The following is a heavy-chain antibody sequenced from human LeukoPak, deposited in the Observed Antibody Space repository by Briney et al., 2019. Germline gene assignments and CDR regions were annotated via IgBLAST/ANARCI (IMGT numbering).Heavy chain of an antibody. Sequence: GGSLRLSCAASGFTFSSYWMHWVGQAPGKGLVWVSRINSDGSSTSYADSVKGRFTISRDNAKNTLYLQMNSLRAEDTAVYYCARGRYSSGLRYFDYWGQGTLVTVSS. CDR1: GFTFSSYW. J-gene: IGHJ4*02. CDR3: ARGRYSSGLRYFDY. V-gene: IGHV3-74*01. CDR2: INSDGSST. D-gene: IGHD6-19*01.